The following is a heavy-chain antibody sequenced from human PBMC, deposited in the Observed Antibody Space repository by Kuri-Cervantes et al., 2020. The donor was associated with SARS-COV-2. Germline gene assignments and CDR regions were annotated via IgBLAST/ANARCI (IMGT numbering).Heavy chain of an antibody. CDR2: IFHSGTT. Sequence: SETLSLTCSVSGGSISSDSYYWGWVRQPPGKGLEWIGNIFHSGTTYYNPSLQSRITMSVDTSKNQFSLKLSSVTAADTAVYYCARESAQGTFGGVIVIIDYWGQGTLVTVSS. V-gene: IGHV4-39*07. D-gene: IGHD3-16*02. CDR1: GGSISSDSYY. J-gene: IGHJ4*02. CDR3: ARESAQGTFGGVIVIIDY.